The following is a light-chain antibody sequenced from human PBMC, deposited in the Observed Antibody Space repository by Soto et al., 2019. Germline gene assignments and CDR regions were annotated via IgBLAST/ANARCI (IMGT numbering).Light chain of an antibody. V-gene: IGKV1-39*01. CDR1: QTISSY. Sequence: DIQMTQSPSSLSVYVGDRVTITCRASQTISSYLNWYQQKPGKAPKVLIYAASSLQGGVPSRFSGSGSGTDFTLTISSLQPEDFATYYCQQSYSTPLTFGGGTKVEIK. CDR3: QQSYSTPLT. CDR2: AAS. J-gene: IGKJ4*01.